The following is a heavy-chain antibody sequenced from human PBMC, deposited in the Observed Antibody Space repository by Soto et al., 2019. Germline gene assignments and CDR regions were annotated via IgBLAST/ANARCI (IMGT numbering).Heavy chain of an antibody. V-gene: IGHV5-51*01. D-gene: IGHD2-2*01. J-gene: IGHJ4*01. CDR3: ARHLVGSTRGNFDY. CDR2: IYPYDSDT. Sequence: PGAPLKISCKTSGDRFTSYWIVLVRQLPGKGMEWMGNIYPYDSDTRYSPSFQGQVTISADTSITTAYLQWSGLRASDTAMYFCARHLVGSTRGNFDYWGQGTLVTVSS. CDR1: GDRFTSYW.